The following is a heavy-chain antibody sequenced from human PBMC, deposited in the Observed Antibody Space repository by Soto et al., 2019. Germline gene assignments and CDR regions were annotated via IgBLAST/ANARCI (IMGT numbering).Heavy chain of an antibody. CDR2: INHSGST. J-gene: IGHJ6*02. CDR1: GGSFSGYY. CDR3: ARSPYYDILTGYYFHYYYYGMDV. D-gene: IGHD3-9*01. Sequence: PSETLSLTCAVYGGSFSGYYWSWIRQPPGKGLEWIGEINHSGSTNYSPSLKSRVTISVDTSKNQFSLKLSSVTAADTAVYYCARSPYYDILTGYYFHYYYYGMDVWGQGTTVTVSS. V-gene: IGHV4-34*01.